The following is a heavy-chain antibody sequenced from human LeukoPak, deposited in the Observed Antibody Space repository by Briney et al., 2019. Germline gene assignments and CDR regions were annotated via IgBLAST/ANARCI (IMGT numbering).Heavy chain of an antibody. V-gene: IGHV1-46*01. CDR2: INLSGGST. CDR1: GSTFSNYY. D-gene: IGHD2-2*02. CDR3: AAQDTVDAFDI. J-gene: IGHJ3*02. Sequence: ASVTVSCKASGSTFSNYYMHWVRQAPGQGLEYMGIINLSGGSTNYAQKFQGRVTMTRDTSTSTVYMELSSLRSEDTAVYYCAAQDTVDAFDIWGQGTMVTVSS.